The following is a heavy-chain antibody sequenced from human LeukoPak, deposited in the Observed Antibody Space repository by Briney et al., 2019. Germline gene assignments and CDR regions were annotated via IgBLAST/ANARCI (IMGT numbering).Heavy chain of an antibody. CDR1: GFTFSSYA. Sequence: TGGSLRLSCAASGFTFSSYAMHWVRQAPGKGLEWVAVISYDGSNKYYADSVKGRFTISRDNSKNTLYLQMNSLRAEDTAVYYCARDRAPVASFDYWGQGTLVTVSS. D-gene: IGHD5-12*01. J-gene: IGHJ4*02. V-gene: IGHV3-30-3*01. CDR2: ISYDGSNK. CDR3: ARDRAPVASFDY.